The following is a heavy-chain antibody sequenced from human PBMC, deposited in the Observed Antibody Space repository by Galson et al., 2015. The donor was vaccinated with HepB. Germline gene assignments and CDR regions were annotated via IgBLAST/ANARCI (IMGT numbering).Heavy chain of an antibody. CDR3: ARQKGTKIPFDY. J-gene: IGHJ4*02. V-gene: IGHV3-74*01. CDR2: IYSDGRIT. CDR1: GFTFSRYW. D-gene: IGHD2-8*01. Sequence: SLRLSCAASGFTFSRYWMHWVRQAPGKGLVWVSRIYSDGRITNYADSVKGRFTISRGNAKNTLYLQMNSLRAEDTAVYYCARQKGTKIPFDYWGQGALVTVSS.